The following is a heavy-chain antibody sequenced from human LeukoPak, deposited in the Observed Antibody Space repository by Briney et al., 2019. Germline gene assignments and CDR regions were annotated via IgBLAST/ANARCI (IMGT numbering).Heavy chain of an antibody. CDR1: GGTFSSYA. J-gene: IGHJ3*02. CDR3: ARPLGKYYYYSSGYSDAFDI. V-gene: IGHV1-69*13. Sequence: ASVKVSCKASGGTFSSYAISWVRQAAGQGLEGMGGIISIFGTTNYAQKFQGRVTITADESTSTAYMELSSLRSEDTAVYYCARPLGKYYYYSSGYSDAFDIWGQGTMVTVPS. CDR2: IISIFGTT. D-gene: IGHD3-22*01.